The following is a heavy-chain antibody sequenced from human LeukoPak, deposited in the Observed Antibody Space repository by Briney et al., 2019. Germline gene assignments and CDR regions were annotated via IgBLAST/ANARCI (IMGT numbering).Heavy chain of an antibody. CDR1: GYTFTSYA. J-gene: IGHJ6*03. Sequence: GASVKVSCKASGYTFTSYAMGWVRQAPGHGLEWMGWINTNTGHPTYAQGFTGRFVFSLDTSVSTAYLQISSLKADDTAVYYCARSIFAVVILGGGDRYYMDVWGKGTTVTVSS. CDR3: ARSIFAVVILGGGDRYYMDV. V-gene: IGHV7-4-1*02. D-gene: IGHD3-3*01. CDR2: INTNTGHP.